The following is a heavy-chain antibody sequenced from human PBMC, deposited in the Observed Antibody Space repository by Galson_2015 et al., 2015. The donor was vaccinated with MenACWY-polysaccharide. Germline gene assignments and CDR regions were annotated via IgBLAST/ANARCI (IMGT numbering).Heavy chain of an antibody. J-gene: IGHJ5*02. Sequence: TVSGGSVSSDTDYWGWLRQPPGKGLEWIGYMSYSGRANYNPSLKSRVIISLDTSKNQFSLRLTSVTAADTAMYYCARELTHSASFGWFDPWGQGTLVTVSP. CDR2: MSYSGRA. CDR1: GGSVSSDTDY. D-gene: IGHD1-26*01. V-gene: IGHV4-61*01. CDR3: ARELTHSASFGWFDP.